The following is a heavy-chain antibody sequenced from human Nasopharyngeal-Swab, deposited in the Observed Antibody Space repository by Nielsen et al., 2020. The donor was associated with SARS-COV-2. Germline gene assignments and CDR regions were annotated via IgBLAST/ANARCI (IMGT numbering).Heavy chain of an antibody. CDR2: ISWNSGSI. V-gene: IGHV3-9*01. Sequence: GGSLRLSCAASGFTFDDYAMHWVRQAPGKGLEWVSGISWNSGSIGYADSVKGRFTISRDNAKNSLYLQMNGLRAEDTALYYCAKEVTGYCSGGSCYSANWYFDLWGRGTLVTVSS. CDR1: GFTFDDYA. D-gene: IGHD2-15*01. CDR3: AKEVTGYCSGGSCYSANWYFDL. J-gene: IGHJ2*01.